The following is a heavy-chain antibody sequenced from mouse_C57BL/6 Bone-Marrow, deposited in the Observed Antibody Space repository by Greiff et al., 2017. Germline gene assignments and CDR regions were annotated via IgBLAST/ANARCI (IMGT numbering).Heavy chain of an antibody. CDR1: GYTFTSYW. J-gene: IGHJ2*01. CDR2: INPSSGYT. D-gene: IGHD2-4*01. CDR3: ARSHYDYALYLDY. V-gene: IGHV1-7*01. Sequence: QVQLQQPGAELAKPGASVKLSCKASGYTFTSYWMHWVKQRPGQGLEWIGYINPSSGYTKYNQKFKDKATLTADKSSSTAYMQLSSLTYEDSAVYYCARSHYDYALYLDYWGQGTTLTVSS.